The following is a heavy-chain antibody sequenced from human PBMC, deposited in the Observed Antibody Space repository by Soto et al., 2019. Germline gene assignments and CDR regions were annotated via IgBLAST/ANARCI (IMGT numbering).Heavy chain of an antibody. CDR2: IIPIFGTA. CDR1: GGTFSSYA. Sequence: SVKVSCKASGGTFSSYAISWVRQAPGQGLEWMGGIIPIFGTASYAQKFQGRVTITADESTSTAYMELSSLRSEDTAVYYCANRYTMVRGDRNWFDPWGQGTLVTVSS. D-gene: IGHD3-10*01. J-gene: IGHJ5*02. V-gene: IGHV1-69*13. CDR3: ANRYTMVRGDRNWFDP.